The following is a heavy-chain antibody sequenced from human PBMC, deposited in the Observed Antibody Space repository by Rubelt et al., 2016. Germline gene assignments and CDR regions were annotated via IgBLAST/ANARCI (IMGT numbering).Heavy chain of an antibody. D-gene: IGHD6-19*01. J-gene: IGHJ5*02. CDR3: ARVIWGSGWSNNWFDP. V-gene: IGHV1-3*01. Sequence: QVQLVQSGAEVKKPGASVKVSCKASGYTFTSYAMHWVRQAPGQRLEWMGWINAGNGNTKYSQKFQGMVTITRDTAASTAYMELGSLRSEDTAVYYCARVIWGSGWSNNWFDPWGQGTLVTVSS. CDR1: GYTFTSYA. CDR2: INAGNGNT.